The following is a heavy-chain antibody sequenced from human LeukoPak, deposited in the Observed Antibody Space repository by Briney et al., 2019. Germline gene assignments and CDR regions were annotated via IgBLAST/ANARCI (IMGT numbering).Heavy chain of an antibody. V-gene: IGHV3-23*01. D-gene: IGHD6-13*01. CDR2: ISGSGGST. J-gene: IGHJ4*02. CDR3: ARRIAAADYFDY. CDR1: GFTFSSYA. Sequence: GGSLRLSCAASGFTFSSYAMSWVRQAPGKGLEWVSAISGSGGSTYYADSVKGRFTISRDNSKNTLYLQMNSLRAEDTAVYYCARRIAAADYFDYWGQGTLVTVSS.